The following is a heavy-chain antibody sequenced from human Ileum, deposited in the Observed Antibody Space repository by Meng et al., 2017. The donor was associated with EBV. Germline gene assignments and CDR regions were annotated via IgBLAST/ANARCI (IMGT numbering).Heavy chain of an antibody. Sequence: QLKLQEWGPGLWTPSETLSLTFTVSAGSISSSSYYWGLIRQPPGKGLEWIGSISYSGTTSYNPSLKSRVTISAGTSNKQFSLKLSSVTAADTAVYYCARRLRSSGIQWGQGTLVTVSS. V-gene: IGHV4-39*01. D-gene: IGHD6-6*01. CDR2: ISYSGTT. CDR1: AGSISSSSYY. CDR3: ARRLRSSGIQ. J-gene: IGHJ4*02.